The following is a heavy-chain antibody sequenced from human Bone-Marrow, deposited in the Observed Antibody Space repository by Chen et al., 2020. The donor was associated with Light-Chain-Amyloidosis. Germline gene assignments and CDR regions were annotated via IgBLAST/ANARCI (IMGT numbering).Heavy chain of an antibody. Sequence: EEQLVESGGGLVQPGGSLRLSFAASGFSLCSDATSWVQQAPGKGVEWVSGVSGRGGSRYSADSEKGRLTISRDNSKSTLYVQMNSLRADDTAVYYCAKDISYDDILPDYPADAFDIWGQGTMVTVSS. CDR3: AKDISYDDILPDYPADAFDI. V-gene: IGHV3-23*04. CDR1: GFSLCSDA. D-gene: IGHD3-9*01. J-gene: IGHJ3*02. CDR2: VSGRGGSR.